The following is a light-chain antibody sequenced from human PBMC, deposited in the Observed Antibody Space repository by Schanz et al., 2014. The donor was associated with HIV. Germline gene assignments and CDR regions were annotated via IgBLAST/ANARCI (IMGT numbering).Light chain of an antibody. CDR3: QTWDTGIQV. V-gene: IGLV4-69*01. CDR1: SGYSSYA. CDR2: LNSDGSH. J-gene: IGLJ3*02. Sequence: QLVLTQSPSASASLGASVKLTCTLSSGYSSYAIAWHQQQPEKGPRYLMKLNSDGSHSKGDGIPDRFSGSSSGAERYLTISSIQSEDEADYYCQTWDTGIQVFGGGTKLTVL.